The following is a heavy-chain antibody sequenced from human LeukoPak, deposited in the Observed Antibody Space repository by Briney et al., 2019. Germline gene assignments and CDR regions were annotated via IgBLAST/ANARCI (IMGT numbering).Heavy chain of an antibody. D-gene: IGHD3-22*01. J-gene: IGHJ1*01. Sequence: GGSLRLSCAASGLTFSSYAMNGVRQAPGKGLEWVSVISGNGGSTYYADSVRGRFTISRDNSKSTLYLQMNSLRAEDTALYYCTGSYYYEYFQHWGQGTLVTVSS. V-gene: IGHV3-23*01. CDR3: TGSYYYEYFQH. CDR2: ISGNGGST. CDR1: GLTFSSYA.